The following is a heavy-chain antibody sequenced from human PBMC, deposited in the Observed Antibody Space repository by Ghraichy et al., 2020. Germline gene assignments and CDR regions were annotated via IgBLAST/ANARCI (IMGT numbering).Heavy chain of an antibody. V-gene: IGHV1-2*06. CDR3: GGVGAGQERRDAFDF. J-gene: IGHJ3*01. Sequence: ASVKVSCKAAGYTFTGNYIHRARQAPGQGLEWMGRTSPHSGATNYAQNFQGRVTMTRDTSITTTDMELSRLRADDTAVYYGGGVGAGQERRDAFDFWGQGTMVNVSS. CDR1: GYTFTGNY. CDR2: TSPHSGAT. D-gene: IGHD1-1*01.